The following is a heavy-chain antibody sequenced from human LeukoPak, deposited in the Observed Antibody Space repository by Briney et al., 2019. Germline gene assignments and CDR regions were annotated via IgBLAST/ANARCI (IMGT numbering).Heavy chain of an antibody. CDR2: ISWNSGSI. D-gene: IGHD3-22*01. Sequence: GGSLRLSCAASGFTFDDYAMHWVRQAPGKGLEWVSGISWNSGSIGYADSVKGRFTISRDNAKNSLYLQMNSLRAEDTALHYCAKGDSSLWGAFDIWGRGTMVTVSS. J-gene: IGHJ3*02. V-gene: IGHV3-9*01. CDR1: GFTFDDYA. CDR3: AKGDSSLWGAFDI.